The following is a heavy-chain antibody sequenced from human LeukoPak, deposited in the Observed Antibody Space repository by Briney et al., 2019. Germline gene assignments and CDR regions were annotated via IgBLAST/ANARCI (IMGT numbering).Heavy chain of an antibody. CDR2: ISGNSDSI. CDR1: GFSFSSYK. V-gene: IGHV3-21*06. D-gene: IGHD6-25*01. Sequence: PGGSLRLSCAASGFSFSSYKMNWVRQAPGKGLEWVSSISGNSDSIYYANSVRGRFTISRDNAKNSLFLQMTSLRAEDTAVYYCASLAVGYSSAFFDYWGQGTLVAVSS. J-gene: IGHJ4*02. CDR3: ASLAVGYSSAFFDY.